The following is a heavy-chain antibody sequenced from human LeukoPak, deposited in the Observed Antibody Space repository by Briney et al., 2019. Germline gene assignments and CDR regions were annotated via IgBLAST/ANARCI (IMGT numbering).Heavy chain of an antibody. D-gene: IGHD3-9*01. J-gene: IGHJ6*02. CDR1: GYTFTSNA. CDR3: ARDWYYDILADTSYYGMDV. CDR2: INAGTDDT. Sequence: GASVKVSCTAFGYTFTSNALLWVRQAPGQRLEWMGWINAGTDDTKYSQKFQGRVSITRDTSASTAYLELSSLRSEDTAVYYCARDWYYDILADTSYYGMDVWGQGTTVTVSS. V-gene: IGHV1-3*01.